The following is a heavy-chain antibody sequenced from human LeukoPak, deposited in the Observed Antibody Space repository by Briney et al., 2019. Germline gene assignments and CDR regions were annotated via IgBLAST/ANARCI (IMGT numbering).Heavy chain of an antibody. CDR1: GYSFTNYD. Sequence: ASVKVSCKTSGYSFTNYDINWVRQSTGQGLEWMGWINTKSGYTGHAQKFQGRITKTRDNSISTVYMELRSLRSEDTAVYYCARVTGAIDYWGQGTLVTVSS. CDR3: ARVTGAIDY. CDR2: INTKSGYT. J-gene: IGHJ4*02. V-gene: IGHV1-8*01.